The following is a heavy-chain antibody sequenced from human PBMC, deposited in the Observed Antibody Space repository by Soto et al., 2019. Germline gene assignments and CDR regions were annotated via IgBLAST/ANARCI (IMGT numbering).Heavy chain of an antibody. J-gene: IGHJ4*02. CDR2: IYYSGST. D-gene: IGHD6-25*01. CDR1: RGSISSGTNY. V-gene: IGHV4-39*01. CDR3: ARHEAGWYFES. Sequence: SETLSLICTVSRGSISSGTNYGAWIRQPPGKGLEWIANIYYSGSTFYNPSLKSRVTISLDTSKNQFSLKLRSVTAADTAVYYCARHEAGWYFESWGQGTLLTVS.